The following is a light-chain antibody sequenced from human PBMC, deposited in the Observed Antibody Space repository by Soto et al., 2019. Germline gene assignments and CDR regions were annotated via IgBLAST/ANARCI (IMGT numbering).Light chain of an antibody. CDR3: MQHTLWSYT. CDR1: QSLVNSDGNTY. Sequence: DVVLTQSPLSLPVTLGQPASISCRSSQSLVNSDGNTYLSWFQQRPGQSPRRLIYKVSNRDSGVPDRFSGSGSGTDFTLKISRVEAEDVGVYYCMQHTLWSYTFGQGTKLEIK. J-gene: IGKJ2*01. CDR2: KVS. V-gene: IGKV2-30*01.